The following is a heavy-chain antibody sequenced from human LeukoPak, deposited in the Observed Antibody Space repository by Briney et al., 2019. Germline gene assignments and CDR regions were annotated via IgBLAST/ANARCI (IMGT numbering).Heavy chain of an antibody. CDR1: GFTFSSYS. CDR2: ISSSSSYI. CDR3: ARDVAWGYDILTGYYHYYGMDV. D-gene: IGHD3-9*01. V-gene: IGHV3-21*01. Sequence: GGSLRLSCAVSGFTFSSYSMNWVRQAPGKGLEWVSSISSSSSYIYYADSVKGRFTISRDNAKNSLYLQMNSLRAEDTAVYYCARDVAWGYDILTGYYHYYGMDVWGQGTTVTVSS. J-gene: IGHJ6*02.